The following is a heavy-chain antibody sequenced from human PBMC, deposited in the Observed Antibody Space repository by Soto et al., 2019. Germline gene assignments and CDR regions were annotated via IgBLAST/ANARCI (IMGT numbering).Heavy chain of an antibody. J-gene: IGHJ5*02. D-gene: IGHD3-9*01. V-gene: IGHV4-30-4*01. CDR2: IYYSGST. Sequence: SETLSLTCTVSGGSISSGDYYWSWIRQPPGKGLEWIGYIYYSGSTYYNPSLKSRVTISVDTSKNQFSLKLSSVTAADTAVYYCARDLTNYDILTGYYSGWFDPWGQGTLVTVSS. CDR3: ARDLTNYDILTGYYSGWFDP. CDR1: GGSISSGDYY.